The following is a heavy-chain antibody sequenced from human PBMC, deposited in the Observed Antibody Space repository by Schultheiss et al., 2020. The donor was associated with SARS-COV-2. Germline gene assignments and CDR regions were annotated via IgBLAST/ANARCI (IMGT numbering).Heavy chain of an antibody. Sequence: GGSLRLSCAASGFTVSSNYMSWVRQAPGKGLEWVSVIYSGGSTYYADSVKGRFTISRDNSKNTLYLQMNSLRAGDTAVYYCARSGGFLVVRGLRHFGMDVWGQGTTVTVSS. CDR3: ARSGGFLVVRGLRHFGMDV. CDR1: GFTVSSNY. CDR2: IYSGGST. J-gene: IGHJ6*02. D-gene: IGHD3-10*01. V-gene: IGHV3-53*01.